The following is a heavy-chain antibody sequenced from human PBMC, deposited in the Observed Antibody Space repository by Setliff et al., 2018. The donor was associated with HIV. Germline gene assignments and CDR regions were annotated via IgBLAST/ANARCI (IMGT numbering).Heavy chain of an antibody. CDR2: IRYDSSNK. Sequence: GGSLRLSCAASGFTFKYAWISWVRQAPGKGLEWVTFIRYDSSNKYYADSVKGRFTISRDNSKNMVFLQMNSLRAEDTAVYYCARPNYYDSSGSFDYWGQGTLVTVSS. J-gene: IGHJ4*02. CDR3: ARPNYYDSSGSFDY. D-gene: IGHD3-22*01. CDR1: GFTFKYAW. V-gene: IGHV3-33*07.